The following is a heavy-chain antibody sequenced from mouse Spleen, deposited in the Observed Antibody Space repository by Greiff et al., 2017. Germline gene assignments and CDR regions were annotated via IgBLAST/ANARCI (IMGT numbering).Heavy chain of an antibody. D-gene: IGHD2-3*01. J-gene: IGHJ4*01. V-gene: IGHV14-1*01. CDR3: TTCGYSLNYYAMDY. CDR1: GFNIKDYY. CDR2: IDPEDGDT. Sequence: VQLKESGAELVRPGASVKLSCTASGFNIKDYYMHWVKQRPEQGLEWIGRIDPEDGDTEYAPKFQGKATMTADTSSNTAYLQLSSLTSEDTAVYYCTTCGYSLNYYAMDYWGQGTSVTVSS.